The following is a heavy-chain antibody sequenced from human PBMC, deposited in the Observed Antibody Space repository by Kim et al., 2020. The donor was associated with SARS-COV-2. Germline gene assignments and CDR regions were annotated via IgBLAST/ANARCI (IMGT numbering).Heavy chain of an antibody. CDR3: ARAATVVRGPSYYYYGMDV. D-gene: IGHD4-17*01. CDR1: GGSISSGSYY. Sequence: SETLSLTCTVSGGSISSGSYYWSWIRQPAGKGLEWIGRIYTSGSTNYNPSLKSRVTISVDTSKNQFSLKLSSVTAADTAVYYCARAATVVRGPSYYYYGMDVWGQGTTVTVSS. V-gene: IGHV4-61*02. J-gene: IGHJ6*02. CDR2: IYTSGST.